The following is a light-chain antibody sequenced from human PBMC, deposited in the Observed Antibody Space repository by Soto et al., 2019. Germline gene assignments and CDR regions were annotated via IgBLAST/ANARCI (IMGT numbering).Light chain of an antibody. CDR2: GAS. Sequence: EIVLTQSPGTLSLSPGERATLSCRASQSVSSSYLAWYQQKPGQAPRLLIYGASSRATGIPVRFSGSGSGTDFTLTISRLEPEDFALYYCQHYAGGSRITFGQGTRLEIK. J-gene: IGKJ5*01. CDR1: QSVSSSY. CDR3: QHYAGGSRIT. V-gene: IGKV3-20*01.